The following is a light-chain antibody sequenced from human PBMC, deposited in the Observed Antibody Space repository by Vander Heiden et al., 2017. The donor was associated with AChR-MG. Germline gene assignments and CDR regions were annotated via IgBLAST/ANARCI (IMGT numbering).Light chain of an antibody. V-gene: IGLV1-44*01. CDR3: SAWDDGLSASV. CDR2: SDS. Sequence: QVPGTAPRLLIYSDSRRPSGVPERFSGSKSGTTAFLAISGLQSDDEAGFFCSAWDDGLSASVFGGGTKLTVL. J-gene: IGLJ3*02.